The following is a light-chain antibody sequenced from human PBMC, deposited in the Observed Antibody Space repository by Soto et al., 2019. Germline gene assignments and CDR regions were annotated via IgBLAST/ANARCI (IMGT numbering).Light chain of an antibody. J-gene: IGKJ5*01. CDR3: QQYKNWPL. CDR2: GAS. CDR1: QSVRSH. V-gene: IGKV3-15*01. Sequence: EIVLTQSPATLSVSPGEGVTLSCRASQSVRSHLAWYQQKPGQPPRLLIYGASTRATDIPARFSGSGFGTEFTLTISSLQSEDFAVYYCQQYKNWPLFGQGTRLEIK.